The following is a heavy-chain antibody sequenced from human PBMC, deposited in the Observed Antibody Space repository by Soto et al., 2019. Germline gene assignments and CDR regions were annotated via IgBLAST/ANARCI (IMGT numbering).Heavy chain of an antibody. Sequence: ASVKVSCKASGGTFSSYAISWVRQAPGQGLEWMGGIIPIFGTANYAQKFQGRVTSTADESTSTAYMELSSLRSEDTAVYYCAREREYHSGYDLPYYYYMDVWGKGTTVTVSS. D-gene: IGHD5-12*01. J-gene: IGHJ6*03. CDR2: IIPIFGTA. V-gene: IGHV1-69*13. CDR1: GGTFSSYA. CDR3: AREREYHSGYDLPYYYYMDV.